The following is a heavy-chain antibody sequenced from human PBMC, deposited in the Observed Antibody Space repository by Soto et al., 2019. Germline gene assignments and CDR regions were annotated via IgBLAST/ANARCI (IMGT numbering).Heavy chain of an antibody. CDR3: ARNGTLTGYSYGMDV. D-gene: IGHD1-1*01. V-gene: IGHV1-69*01. CDR1: GGTFSDFT. Sequence: QVQLVQSGAELRKPGSSVKVSCKASGGTFSDFTINWVRQAPGQRLEWMGGIIPFFDTANYAERFQGRVTSTADESTTTSFVEVSSLRSEDTAVYYCARNGTLTGYSYGMDVWGQGTMVTVSS. J-gene: IGHJ6*02. CDR2: IIPFFDTA.